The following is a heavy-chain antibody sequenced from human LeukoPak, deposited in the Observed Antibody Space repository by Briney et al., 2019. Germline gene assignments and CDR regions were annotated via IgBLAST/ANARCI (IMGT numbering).Heavy chain of an antibody. V-gene: IGHV3-74*01. CDR1: GFTFSSYW. CDR2: INSDGTSA. Sequence: GGSLRLSCAAFGFTFSSYWMLWVRQAPGKGLVWVSRINSDGTSAIYADSVRGRFTISRDNAKNTLYLQMNSLGDEDTAVYYCARVRVVPAGYFDTWGQGTLVTVSS. D-gene: IGHD2-2*01. CDR3: ARVRVVPAGYFDT. J-gene: IGHJ4*02.